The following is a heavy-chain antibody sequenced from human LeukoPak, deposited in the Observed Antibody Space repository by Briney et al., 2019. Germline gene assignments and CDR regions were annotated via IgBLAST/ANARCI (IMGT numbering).Heavy chain of an antibody. Sequence: VWALRVSWAAPEFTFSNIAMTWVRQAPGKGLKWVSSIVGSSSTYYADSLKGRFTISRDNAKNSLYLQMNSLRAEDTAVYYCARIGAGSSRDYWGQGTMVTVSS. CDR1: EFTFSNIA. CDR2: IVGSSST. J-gene: IGHJ4*02. V-gene: IGHV3-69-1*01. D-gene: IGHD6-13*01. CDR3: ARIGAGSSRDY.